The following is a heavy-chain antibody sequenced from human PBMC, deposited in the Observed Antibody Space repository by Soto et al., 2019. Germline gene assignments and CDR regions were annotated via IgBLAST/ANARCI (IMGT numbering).Heavy chain of an antibody. D-gene: IGHD6-13*01. CDR1: GGSFSGYY. CDR2: INHSGST. CDR3: ARGLVAAAPEYNWFDP. J-gene: IGHJ5*02. Sequence: SETLSLTCAVYGGSFSGYYWSWIRQPPGKGLEWIGEINHSGSTNYNPSLKSRVTISVDTSKNQFSLKLSSVTAADTAVYYCARGLVAAAPEYNWFDPWGQGTLVTVSS. V-gene: IGHV4-34*01.